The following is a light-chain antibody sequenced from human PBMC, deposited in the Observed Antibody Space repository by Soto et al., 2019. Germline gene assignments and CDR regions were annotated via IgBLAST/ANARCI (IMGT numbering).Light chain of an antibody. CDR3: LQHNSCPWT. V-gene: IGKV1-17*01. CDR1: QGIRSD. Sequence: DIQMTQSPSSLSASVGDRITITCRASQGIRSDLGWYQQKAGKAPKRLIYGASNLESGVPSRFSGSGSGTEFTLTISSLLPEDFATYYCLQHNSCPWTFGQGTKVEIK. CDR2: GAS. J-gene: IGKJ1*01.